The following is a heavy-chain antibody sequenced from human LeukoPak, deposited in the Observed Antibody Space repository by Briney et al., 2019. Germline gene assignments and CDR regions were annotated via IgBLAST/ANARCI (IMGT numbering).Heavy chain of an antibody. Sequence: SETLSLTCTVSGGSISSYYWSWIRQPPGKGLEWIGYIYYSGSTNYNPSLKSRVTISVDTSKNQFSLQLNSVTPEDTAVYYCARELGIAVAGTFDYWGQGTLVTVSS. D-gene: IGHD6-19*01. V-gene: IGHV4-59*12. CDR1: GGSISSYY. CDR2: IYYSGST. CDR3: ARELGIAVAGTFDY. J-gene: IGHJ4*02.